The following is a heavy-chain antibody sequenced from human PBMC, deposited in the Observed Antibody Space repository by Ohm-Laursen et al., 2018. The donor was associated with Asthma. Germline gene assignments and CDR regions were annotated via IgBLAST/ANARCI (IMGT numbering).Heavy chain of an antibody. CDR3: AVSIYAYGEGAY. V-gene: IGHV3-7*05. CDR1: GYTFSRYS. D-gene: IGHD3-10*01. Sequence: SLRLSCAASGYTFSRYSIHWVRQVPGRGLEWVANINQDGSIWGYVDSVKGRFAISRDNAHNSLYLQMNSLRAEDTAFYYCAVSIYAYGEGAYWGQGTLVTVSS. J-gene: IGHJ4*02. CDR2: INQDGSIW.